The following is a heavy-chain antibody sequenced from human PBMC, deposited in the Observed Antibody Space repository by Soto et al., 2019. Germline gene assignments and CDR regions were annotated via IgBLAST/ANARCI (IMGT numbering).Heavy chain of an antibody. CDR3: ARIRGSHFGSESYFRSSFHPVEPMDV. CDR1: GFSRTTTPMY. CDR2: IDWDDNK. D-gene: IGHD3-10*01. Sequence: SGPALANPTPPLSLNCTFSGFSRTTTPMYVAWIRQPPGKALEWLALIDWDDNKYYSTSLKTRLTISKDTSENQVVLTLTNMDPVDTATYFCARIRGSHFGSESYFRSSFHPVEPMDVWGRGTTVTVSS. V-gene: IGHV2-70*01. J-gene: IGHJ6*02.